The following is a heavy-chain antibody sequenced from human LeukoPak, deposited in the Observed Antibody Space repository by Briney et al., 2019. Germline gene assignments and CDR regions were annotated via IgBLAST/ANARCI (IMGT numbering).Heavy chain of an antibody. CDR2: INPSGGST. CDR3: ARGDSGSYPWDGNWFDP. V-gene: IGHV1-46*01. Sequence: GASVKVSCKASGYTFTSYYMHWVRQAPGQGLEWMGIINPSGGSTSYAQKFQGRVTMTRDMSTSTVYMELSSLRSEDTAVYYCARGDSGSYPWDGNWFDPWGQGTLVTVSS. CDR1: GYTFTSYY. J-gene: IGHJ5*02. D-gene: IGHD1-26*01.